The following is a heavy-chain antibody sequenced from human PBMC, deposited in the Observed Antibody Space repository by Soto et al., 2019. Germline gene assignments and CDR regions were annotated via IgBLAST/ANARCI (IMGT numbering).Heavy chain of an antibody. CDR3: ARDQVGASSYDY. D-gene: IGHD1-26*01. V-gene: IGHV1-69*08. CDR1: GGTFSNSP. J-gene: IGHJ4*02. CDR2: IIPSPART. Sequence: QVQLVQSGAELRKPGSAVKLSCKASGGTFSNSPISWVRQIPGQGPEWMGRIIPSPARTIYSRKFRGRVTLTADKSTQTVYMKLRSLTTEDSGVYYCARDQVGASSYDYWCQGTRFTVSS.